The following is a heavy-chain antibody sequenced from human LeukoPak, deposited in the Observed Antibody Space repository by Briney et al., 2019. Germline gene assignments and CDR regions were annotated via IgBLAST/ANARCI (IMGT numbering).Heavy chain of an antibody. Sequence: GGSLRLSCAASGFTVSSNYMSWVRQAPGKGLEWVSVIYSGGSTYYADSVKGRFTISRDNSKSTLYLQMNSLRAEDTAVYYCARSTSIYHDAFDIWGQGTMVTVSS. CDR2: IYSGGST. D-gene: IGHD2-2*01. J-gene: IGHJ3*02. CDR3: ARSTSIYHDAFDI. V-gene: IGHV3-53*01. CDR1: GFTVSSNY.